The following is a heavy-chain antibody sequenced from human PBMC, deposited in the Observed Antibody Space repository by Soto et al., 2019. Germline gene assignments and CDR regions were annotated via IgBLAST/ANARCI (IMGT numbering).Heavy chain of an antibody. CDR2: IYYSGST. CDR1: GGSISSYY. D-gene: IGHD1-26*01. Sequence: SETLSLTCTVSGGSISSYYWSWIRQPPGKGLEWIGYIYYSGSTNYNPSLKSRVTISVDTSKNQFSLKLSSVTAADTAVYYCAREGATGRNFDYWGQGTLVTVSS. CDR3: AREGATGRNFDY. J-gene: IGHJ4*02. V-gene: IGHV4-59*01.